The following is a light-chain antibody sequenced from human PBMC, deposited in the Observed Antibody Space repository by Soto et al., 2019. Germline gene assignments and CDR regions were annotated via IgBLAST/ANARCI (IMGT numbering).Light chain of an antibody. J-gene: IGKJ5*01. Sequence: DIQMTQSPSTLSASVGDRVTITCRASQSISSWLAWYQQKPGKAPKLLIYQASILESGVPSRFSVSASGTEFTLTFSGLQPDDFATYYCQQYGDYSPITFGQGTRLEIK. CDR2: QAS. V-gene: IGKV1-5*03. CDR1: QSISSW. CDR3: QQYGDYSPIT.